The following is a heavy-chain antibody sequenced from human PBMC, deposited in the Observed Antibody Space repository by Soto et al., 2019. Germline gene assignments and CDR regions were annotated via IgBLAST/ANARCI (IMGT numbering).Heavy chain of an antibody. CDR1: GFTFSSYA. D-gene: IGHD2-2*01. Sequence: QVQLVGSGGGVVQPGRSLRLSCAASGFTFSSYAMHWVRQAPGKGLEWVAVISYDGSNKYYADSVKGRFTISRDNSKNTLYLQMNSLRAEDTAVYYCARGYQLLTTFDYWGQGTLVTVSS. J-gene: IGHJ4*02. CDR2: ISYDGSNK. V-gene: IGHV3-30-3*01. CDR3: ARGYQLLTTFDY.